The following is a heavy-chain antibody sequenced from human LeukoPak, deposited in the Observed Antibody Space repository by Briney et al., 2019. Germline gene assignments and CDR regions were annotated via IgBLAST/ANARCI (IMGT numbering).Heavy chain of an antibody. Sequence: PGGSLRLSCAASGFTVSSNYMSWVRQAPGKGLEWVSSISSSSSYIYYADSVKGRFTISRDNAKNSLYLQMNSLRAEDTAVYYCASEYSSSSGFDYWGQGTLVTVSS. CDR3: ASEYSSSSGFDY. V-gene: IGHV3-21*01. CDR1: GFTVSSNY. D-gene: IGHD6-6*01. J-gene: IGHJ4*02. CDR2: ISSSSSYI.